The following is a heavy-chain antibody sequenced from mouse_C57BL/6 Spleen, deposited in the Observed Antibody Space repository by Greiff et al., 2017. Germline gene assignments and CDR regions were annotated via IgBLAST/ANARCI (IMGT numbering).Heavy chain of an antibody. CDR1: GFSLTSYG. Sequence: VQVVESGPGLVQPSQSLSITCTVSGFSLTSYGVHWVRQSPGKGLEWLGVIWRGGSTDYNAAFMSRLSITKDNSKSQVFFKMNSLQADDTAIYYCAKGDYGSSSFDYWGQGTTLTVSS. D-gene: IGHD1-1*01. CDR3: AKGDYGSSSFDY. CDR2: IWRGGST. J-gene: IGHJ2*01. V-gene: IGHV2-5*01.